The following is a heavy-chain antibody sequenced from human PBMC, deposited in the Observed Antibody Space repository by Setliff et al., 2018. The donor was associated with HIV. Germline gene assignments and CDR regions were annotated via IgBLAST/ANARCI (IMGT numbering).Heavy chain of an antibody. Sequence: ASVKVSCKVSGYTLTELSMHWVRQAPGKGLEWMGGFDPEAGETIYAQKFQGRVTMTEDTSTDTAYMELSSLRSEDTAVYYCATDRPTYYDYVWGSPNGRKAFDIWGQGTMVTVSS. D-gene: IGHD3-16*01. CDR1: GYTLTELS. CDR3: ATDRPTYYDYVWGSPNGRKAFDI. V-gene: IGHV1-24*01. J-gene: IGHJ3*02. CDR2: FDPEAGET.